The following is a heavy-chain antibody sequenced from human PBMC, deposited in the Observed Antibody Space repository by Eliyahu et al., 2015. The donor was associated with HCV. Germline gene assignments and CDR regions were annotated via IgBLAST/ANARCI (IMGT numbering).Heavy chain of an antibody. CDR2: IIPIFGTA. D-gene: IGHD1-26*01. CDR1: GGTFSSYA. Sequence: QVQLVQSGAEVKKPGSSVKVSCKASGGTFSSYAISWVRQAPGQGLEWMGGIIPIFGTANYAQKFQGRVTITADESTSTAYMELSSLRSEDTAVYYCAAGQEWELTADSTSAFDIWGQGTMVTVSS. V-gene: IGHV1-69*01. J-gene: IGHJ3*02. CDR3: AAGQEWELTADSTSAFDI.